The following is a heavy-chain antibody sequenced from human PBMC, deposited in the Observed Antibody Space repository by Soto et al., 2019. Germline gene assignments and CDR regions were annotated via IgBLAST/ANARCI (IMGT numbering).Heavy chain of an antibody. CDR1: GGSISSYY. J-gene: IGHJ4*02. Sequence: PSETLSLTCTVSGGSISSYYWSWIRQPPGKGLEWIGYIYYSGSTNYNPSLKSRVTISVDTSKNQFSLKLSSVTAADTAVYYCARGYYYDSSGYYYEVFDYWGQGTLVTVSS. CDR3: ARGYYYDSSGYYYEVFDY. D-gene: IGHD3-22*01. CDR2: IYYSGST. V-gene: IGHV4-59*01.